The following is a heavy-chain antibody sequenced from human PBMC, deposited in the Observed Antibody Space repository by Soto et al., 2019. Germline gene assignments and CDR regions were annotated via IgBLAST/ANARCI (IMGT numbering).Heavy chain of an antibody. V-gene: IGHV1-18*01. CDR1: GYTFTRYG. J-gene: IGHJ6*02. Sequence: QVQLVQSGAEVKKPGASVKVSCKASGYTFTRYGISWVRQAPGQGLEWMGWIRAYNGNTNYAQKLQGRVTMTTDTSTSTADMELRSLGADATAVYYCARDLPTMDVWGQGTTVTVSS. CDR2: IRAYNGNT. CDR3: ARDLPTMDV.